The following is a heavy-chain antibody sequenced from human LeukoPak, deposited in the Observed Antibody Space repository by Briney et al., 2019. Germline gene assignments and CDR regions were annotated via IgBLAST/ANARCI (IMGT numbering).Heavy chain of an antibody. CDR2: IIPIFGTA. CDR3: ATAAAAARPGYYYYMDV. D-gene: IGHD6-6*01. V-gene: IGHV1-69*05. Sequence: ASVKVSCKASGGTFNNYAINWLRHAPGQGLEWMGRIIPIFGTADYAQKFQGRVTITTDESTSTAYMELSSLRSEDTAVYYCATAAAAARPGYYYYMDVWGKGTTVTVSS. CDR1: GGTFNNYA. J-gene: IGHJ6*03.